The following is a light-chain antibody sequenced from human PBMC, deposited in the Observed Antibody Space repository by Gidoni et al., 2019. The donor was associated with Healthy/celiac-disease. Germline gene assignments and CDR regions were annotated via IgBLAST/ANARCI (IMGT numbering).Light chain of an antibody. CDR2: DVS. J-gene: IGLJ2*01. Sequence: QSALTQPASVSGSPGQSITISCTGTSSDVGSYNYVSWYQQHPGKAPKLMIYDVSNRPSGVSNRFSGSKSGNTASLTISGLQAEDEADYCCSSYTSTSTHVVFGGGTKLTVL. CDR3: SSYTSTSTHVV. V-gene: IGLV2-14*01. CDR1: SSDVGSYNY.